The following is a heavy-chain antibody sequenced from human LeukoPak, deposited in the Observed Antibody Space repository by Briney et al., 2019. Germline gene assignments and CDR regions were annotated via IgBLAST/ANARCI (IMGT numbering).Heavy chain of an antibody. CDR3: ARYGSGISFAFDI. J-gene: IGHJ3*02. Sequence: PSETLSLTCAVYGGSFSGYYWSWIRQPPGKGLEWIGEINHSGSTNYNPSLKSRVTISVDTSKNQFSLKPSSVTAADTAVYYCARYGSGISFAFDIWGQGTMVTVSS. CDR2: INHSGST. CDR1: GGSFSGYY. D-gene: IGHD3-10*01. V-gene: IGHV4-34*01.